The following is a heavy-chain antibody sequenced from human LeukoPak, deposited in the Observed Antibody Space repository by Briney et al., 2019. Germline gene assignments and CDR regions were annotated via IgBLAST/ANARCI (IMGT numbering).Heavy chain of an antibody. J-gene: IGHJ6*02. V-gene: IGHV4-4*07. CDR1: GGSISSYY. CDR3: ARLTNSGFYNYYGMDV. CDR2: IYTSGST. Sequence: SETLSLTCTVSGGSISSYYWSWIRQPAGKGLEWIGRIYTSGSTNYNPSLKSRVTMSVDTSKNQFSLKLSSVTAADTAVYYCARLTNSGFYNYYGMDVWGQGTTVTVSS. D-gene: IGHD6-19*01.